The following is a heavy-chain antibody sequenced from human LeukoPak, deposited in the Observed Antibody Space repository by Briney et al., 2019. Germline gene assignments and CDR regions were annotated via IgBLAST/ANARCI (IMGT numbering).Heavy chain of an antibody. CDR1: GGSISSRDHY. V-gene: IGHV4-31*03. CDR3: ARALYYSSGYFFFDY. D-gene: IGHD3-22*01. Sequence: PSETLSLTCSVSGGSISSRDHYWSWIRQHPGKGLEWIGYIFYSGSTHYNPSLKSRVTISVDPSKNQFSLKLSSVTAADTAVYYCARALYYSSGYFFFDYWGQGILVTVFS. CDR2: IFYSGST. J-gene: IGHJ4*02.